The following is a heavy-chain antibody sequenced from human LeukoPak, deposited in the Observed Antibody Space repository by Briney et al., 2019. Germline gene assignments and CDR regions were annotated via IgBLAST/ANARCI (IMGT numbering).Heavy chain of an antibody. D-gene: IGHD6-6*01. V-gene: IGHV3-74*01. CDR3: VKDEWYGSSSYFDF. Sequence: GGSLRLSCTASAFSVSNYWMHWVRQAPGKGLIWVSRINSDGRNTGYADSVKGRFTISRDNSKNTLYLQLNSLRADDTAVYYCVKDEWYGSSSYFDFWGQGTLVTVSS. CDR1: AFSVSNYW. J-gene: IGHJ4*02. CDR2: INSDGRNT.